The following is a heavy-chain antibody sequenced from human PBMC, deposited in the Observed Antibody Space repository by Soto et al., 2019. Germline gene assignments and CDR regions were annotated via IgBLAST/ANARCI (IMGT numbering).Heavy chain of an antibody. CDR3: ARDHGLSSYAFDI. D-gene: IGHD2-15*01. CDR1: GFTSSSYS. V-gene: IGHV3-21*01. J-gene: IGHJ3*02. Sequence: EVQLVESGGGLVKPGGSLRLSCAASGFTSSSYSMNWVRQAPGKGLEWVSSISSSSSYIYYADSVKGRFTISRDNAKNSLYLQTNSVRAEDTAVYYCARDHGLSSYAFDIWGQGTMVTASS. CDR2: ISSSSSYI.